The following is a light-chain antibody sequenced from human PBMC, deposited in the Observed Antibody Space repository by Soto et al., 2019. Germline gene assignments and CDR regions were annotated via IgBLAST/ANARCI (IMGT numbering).Light chain of an antibody. CDR2: ATS. CDR1: QSVRSN. Sequence: EKVMTQSPATLSVSPGERATLSCRASQSVRSNLAWYQQKPGQAPRLLIYATSTRAAGVPVRFSGSGSGTEFTLTISCLQSEDFAVYYCQHYDNWPLAFGGGTKVEIK. J-gene: IGKJ4*01. CDR3: QHYDNWPLA. V-gene: IGKV3-15*01.